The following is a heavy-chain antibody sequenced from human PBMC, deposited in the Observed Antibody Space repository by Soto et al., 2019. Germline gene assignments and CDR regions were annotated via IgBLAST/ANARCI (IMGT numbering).Heavy chain of an antibody. V-gene: IGHV1-24*01. D-gene: IGHD3-22*01. J-gene: IGHJ4*02. Sequence: ASVKVSCKVSGYTLTELSMHWVRQAPGKGLEWMGGFDPEDGETIYAQKFQGRVTMNEDTSTDTAYMELSSLRSEDTAVYYCALTFMIVETPFDYWGQGTLVTVSS. CDR3: ALTFMIVETPFDY. CDR2: FDPEDGET. CDR1: GYTLTELS.